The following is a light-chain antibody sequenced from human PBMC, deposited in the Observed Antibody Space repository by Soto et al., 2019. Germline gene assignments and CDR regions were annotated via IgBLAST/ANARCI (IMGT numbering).Light chain of an antibody. CDR3: QQFNNWPRT. Sequence: ERVMTQSPATLSVSPGERATLSCRASQSVSSHLDWYQQKPGQAPRLLIYGASTRATGIPARFSGSGSGTEFTLTISSLQSEDFAVYYCQQFNNWPRTFGQGTKVEIK. CDR1: QSVSSH. J-gene: IGKJ1*01. V-gene: IGKV3-15*01. CDR2: GAS.